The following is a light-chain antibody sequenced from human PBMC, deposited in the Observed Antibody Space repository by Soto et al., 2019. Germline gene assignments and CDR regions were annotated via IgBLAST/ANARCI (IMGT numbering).Light chain of an antibody. CDR3: QQRNIWPPVT. CDR2: GAF. V-gene: IGKV3-11*01. CDR1: PSVTNY. Sequence: PGERATLSCRASPSVTNYLAWYQQKPGQPPRLLIYGAFNRAAGIPASFSGSGSGTDFTLTISSLEPEDSAVYYCQQRNIWPPVTFGQGTRLEIK. J-gene: IGKJ5*01.